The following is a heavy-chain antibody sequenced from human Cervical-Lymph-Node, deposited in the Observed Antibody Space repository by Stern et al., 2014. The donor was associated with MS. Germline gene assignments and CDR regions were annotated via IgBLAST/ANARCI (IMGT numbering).Heavy chain of an antibody. D-gene: IGHD3-9*01. CDR2: KYYSGSA. Sequence: VQLQESGPGLVRPSETLSLTCTVSGDSISSSSHYWGWIRQSPGKGLEWIGNKYYSGSAYSHPSLQSRVTISLDKSKNQFYLKLPSVTAADSAVYYCASERKYDSLAGYYASYYGLDVWGQGTTVTVSS. V-gene: IGHV4-39*01. CDR1: GDSISSSSHY. J-gene: IGHJ6*02. CDR3: ASERKYDSLAGYYASYYGLDV.